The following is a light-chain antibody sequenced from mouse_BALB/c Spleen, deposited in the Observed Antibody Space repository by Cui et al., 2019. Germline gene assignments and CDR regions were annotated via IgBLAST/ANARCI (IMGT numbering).Light chain of an antibody. CDR1: SSVSY. V-gene: IGKV4-68*01. J-gene: IGKJ4*01. Sequence: QIVLTQSPALMSGSPGEKVTMTCSASSSVSYMYWYQQKPRSSPKPWIYLTSNLASGVPARFSGSGSGTSYSLTISSMEAEDAATYYCQQWSSNPFTFGSGTKLEIK. CDR3: QQWSSNPFT. CDR2: LTS.